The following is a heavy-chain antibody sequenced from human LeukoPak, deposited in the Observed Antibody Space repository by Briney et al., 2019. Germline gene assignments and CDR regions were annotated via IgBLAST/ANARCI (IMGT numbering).Heavy chain of an antibody. CDR3: AREYGHLVQH. Sequence: SETLSLTCAVYGGSFSGYYWSWIRQPPGKGLEWIGRIYTSGSTNYNPSLKSRVTMSVDTSKNQFSLKLSSVTAADTAVYYCAREYGHLVQHWGQGTLVTVSS. CDR2: IYTSGST. J-gene: IGHJ1*01. V-gene: IGHV4-4*07. CDR1: GGSFSGYY. D-gene: IGHD3-10*01.